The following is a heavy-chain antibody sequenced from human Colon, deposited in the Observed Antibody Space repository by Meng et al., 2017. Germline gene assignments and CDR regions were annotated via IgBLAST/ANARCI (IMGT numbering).Heavy chain of an antibody. D-gene: IGHD2-8*01. CDR1: GFNPRSYG. CDR3: AKSQGGGVYYKPFFDY. Sequence: GESLKISCVVSGFNPRSYGLSWVRQAPGKGLEWVSTISGSGGDKYYADSVKGRFTISRDNSRNTLHLQMNSLRVEDTAVYYCAKSQGGGVYYKPFFDYWGQGTLVTVSS. V-gene: IGHV3-23*01. CDR2: ISGSGGDK. J-gene: IGHJ4*02.